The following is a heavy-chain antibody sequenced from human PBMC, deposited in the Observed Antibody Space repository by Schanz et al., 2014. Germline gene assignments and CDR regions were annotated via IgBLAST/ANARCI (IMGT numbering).Heavy chain of an antibody. CDR2: ISSYNGKT. J-gene: IGHJ1*01. V-gene: IGHV1-18*04. D-gene: IGHD2-2*02. CDR1: GYTFSSYG. Sequence: QLQLVQSGAEVKKPGASVKVSCKASGYTFSSYGITWVRQAPRQGLEWMGWISSYNGKTNYAQKLQSRVTMTTDTPTSTVYMELASLTSDDTAVYYCATRAHFGYTPSDEYFQHWGQGTLVTVSS. CDR3: ATRAHFGYTPSDEYFQH.